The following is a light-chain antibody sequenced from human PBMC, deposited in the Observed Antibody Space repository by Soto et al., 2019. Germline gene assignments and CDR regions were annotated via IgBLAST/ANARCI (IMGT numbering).Light chain of an antibody. CDR3: SLYAGTHSVV. CDR1: SSDVGGYNY. Sequence: QSALTQPASVSGSPGQSITISCTGTSSDVGGYNYVSWYQQHPGKAPKLMIYDVSNRPSGVSNRFSGSKSGNTASLTVSGLLAEDEADYYCSLYAGTHSVVFGGGTKLTVL. CDR2: DVS. J-gene: IGLJ2*01. V-gene: IGLV2-14*01.